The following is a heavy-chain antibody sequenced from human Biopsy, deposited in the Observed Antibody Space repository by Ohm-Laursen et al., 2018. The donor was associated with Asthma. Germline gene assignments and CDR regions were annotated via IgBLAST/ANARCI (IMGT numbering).Heavy chain of an antibody. J-gene: IGHJ4*02. Sequence: GASVKVSCKASGYTFISSGIHWVRQAPGQRLEWMGWINAGNGNTKYSQKFQGRVTIIRDTSTSTVYMELISLRSEDTAVYYCAGEGVAGTRIEDWGQGTLVTVSS. D-gene: IGHD6-19*01. CDR1: GYTFISSG. V-gene: IGHV1-3*01. CDR2: INAGNGNT. CDR3: AGEGVAGTRIED.